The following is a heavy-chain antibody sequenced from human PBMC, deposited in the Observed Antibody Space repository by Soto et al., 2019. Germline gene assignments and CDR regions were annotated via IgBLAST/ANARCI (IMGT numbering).Heavy chain of an antibody. Sequence: GASVKVSCKVSGYTLTELSMHWVRQAPGKGLEWIGGFDPEDGETIYAQKFQGRVTMTEDTSTDTAYMELSSLRSEDTAVYYCATWQLNEPHIVGATTSYYYYGMDVWGQGTTVTVSS. V-gene: IGHV1-24*01. D-gene: IGHD1-26*01. J-gene: IGHJ6*02. CDR2: FDPEDGET. CDR3: ATWQLNEPHIVGATTSYYYYGMDV. CDR1: GYTLTELS.